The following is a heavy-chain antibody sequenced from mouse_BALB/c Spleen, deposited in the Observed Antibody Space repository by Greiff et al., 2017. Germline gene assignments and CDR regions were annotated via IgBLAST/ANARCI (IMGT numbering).Heavy chain of an antibody. J-gene: IGHJ1*01. V-gene: IGHV2-9*02. CDR1: GFSLTSYG. Sequence: QVQLKESGPGLVAPSQSLSITCTVSGFSLTSYGVHWVRQPPGKGLEWLGVIWAGGSTNYNSALMSRLSISKDNSKSQVFLKMNSLQTDDTAMYYCARDVKDYDGYWYFDVWGAGTTVTVSS. CDR3: ARDVKDYDGYWYFDV. D-gene: IGHD2-4*01. CDR2: IWAGGST.